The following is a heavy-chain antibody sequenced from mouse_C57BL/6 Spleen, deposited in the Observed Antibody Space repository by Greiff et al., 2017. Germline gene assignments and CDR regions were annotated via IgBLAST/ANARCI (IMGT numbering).Heavy chain of an antibody. Sequence: EVQVVESGGGLVQPKGSLKLSCAASGFSFNTYAMNWVRQAPGKGLEWVARIRSKSNNYATYYADSVKDRFTISRDDSESMLYLQMNNLKTEDTAMYYCVRLLLWYFDVGGTGTTVTVSS. CDR1: GFSFNTYA. J-gene: IGHJ1*03. CDR3: VRLLLWYFDV. CDR2: IRSKSNNYAT. D-gene: IGHD2-1*01. V-gene: IGHV10-1*01.